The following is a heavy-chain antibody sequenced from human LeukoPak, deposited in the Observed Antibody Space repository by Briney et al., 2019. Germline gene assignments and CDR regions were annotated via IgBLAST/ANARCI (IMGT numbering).Heavy chain of an antibody. Sequence: GALRLSCAASGFTFNNYGMHWVRQAPGKGLEWGAFIRYDGSNKYYAESVKGRFTISRDDSKNTLYLQMKSLRAEDTAVYYCAKPMTTVTPFDYWGQGTLVTVSS. CDR1: GFTFNNYG. CDR3: AKPMTTVTPFDY. J-gene: IGHJ4*02. V-gene: IGHV3-30*02. D-gene: IGHD4-17*01. CDR2: IRYDGSNK.